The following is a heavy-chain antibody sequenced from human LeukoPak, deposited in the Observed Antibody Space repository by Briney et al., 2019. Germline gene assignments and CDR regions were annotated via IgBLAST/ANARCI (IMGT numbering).Heavy chain of an antibody. Sequence: SETLSLTCAVYGGSFSGYYWSWIRQPPGKGLEWIGEINHSGSTNYNPSLKSRVTIPVDTSKNQFSLKLSSVTAADTAVYYCARDGDGYNSYYFDYWGQGTLVTVSS. CDR1: GGSFSGYY. D-gene: IGHD5-24*01. CDR3: ARDGDGYNSYYFDY. CDR2: INHSGST. J-gene: IGHJ4*02. V-gene: IGHV4-34*01.